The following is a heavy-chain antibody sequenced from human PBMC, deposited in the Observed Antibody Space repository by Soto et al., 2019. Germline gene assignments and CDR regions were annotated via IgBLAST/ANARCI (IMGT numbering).Heavy chain of an antibody. CDR2: VYYSGTT. J-gene: IGHJ5*02. V-gene: IGHV4-59*01. D-gene: IGHD6-19*01. CDR1: GGSISSYF. CDR3: AADSSGYNWFDP. Sequence: PSETLSLTCSVSGGSISSYFWSWIRQPPGKGLEWIGYVYYSGTTNYNPSLKSRVTISVDTSKNQFSLKLSSVTAADTAVYYCAADSSGYNWFDPWGQGTLVTVS.